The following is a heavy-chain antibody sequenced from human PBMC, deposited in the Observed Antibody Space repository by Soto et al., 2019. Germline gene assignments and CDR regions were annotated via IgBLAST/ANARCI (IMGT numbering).Heavy chain of an antibody. Sequence: ASVKVSCKASGGTFSSYAISWVRQAPGQGLEWMGWISAYNGNTNYAQKLQGRVTMTADTSTSTAYMELRSLRSDDTAVYYCARDYYDSSGPSFDYWGQGTLVTVSS. V-gene: IGHV1-18*01. CDR1: GGTFSSYA. J-gene: IGHJ4*02. CDR2: ISAYNGNT. CDR3: ARDYYDSSGPSFDY. D-gene: IGHD3-22*01.